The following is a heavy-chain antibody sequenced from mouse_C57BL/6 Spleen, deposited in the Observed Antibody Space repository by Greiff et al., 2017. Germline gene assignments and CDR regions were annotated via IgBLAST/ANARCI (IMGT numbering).Heavy chain of an antibody. CDR2: IYPGAGGT. CDR1: GYAFSSSW. Sequence: VQGVESGPELVKPGASVKISCTASGYAFSSSWMNWVKQRPGKGLEWIGRIYPGAGGTTYNGKFKGKATLTADTSYSTAYMQLSSLTSEDSAFYICARDESNWAWFAYWGQGTLVTVSA. D-gene: IGHD4-1*01. J-gene: IGHJ3*01. V-gene: IGHV1-82*01. CDR3: ARDESNWAWFAY.